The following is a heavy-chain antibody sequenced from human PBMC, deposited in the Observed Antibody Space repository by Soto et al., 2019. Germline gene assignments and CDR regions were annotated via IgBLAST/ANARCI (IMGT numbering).Heavy chain of an antibody. J-gene: IGHJ4*02. Sequence: EVQLLESGGGLVQPGGSLRLSCAASGFTFSNYAMNWISQAPGKGLEWVSVISGSGGSTYYADSVKGRFTISRDNSKNTLYLQMNSLRAEDTAVYYCAKRATGTYFDYWGQGTLVTVSS. V-gene: IGHV3-23*01. CDR3: AKRATGTYFDY. CDR2: ISGSGGST. D-gene: IGHD1-1*01. CDR1: GFTFSNYA.